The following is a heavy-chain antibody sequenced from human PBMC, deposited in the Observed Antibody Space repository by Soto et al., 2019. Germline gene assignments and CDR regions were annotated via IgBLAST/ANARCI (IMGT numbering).Heavy chain of an antibody. D-gene: IGHD2-21*02. V-gene: IGHV1-24*01. CDR1: GYTLTELS. J-gene: IGHJ4*02. CDR2: FDPEDGET. Sequence: ASVKVSCKVSGYTLTELSMHWVRQAPGKGLEWMGGFDPEDGETIYAQKFQGRVTMTEDTSTDTAYMELSSLRSEDTAVYYCATGGVYCGGDCYSSRRYYFDYWGQGTLVTVSS. CDR3: ATGGVYCGGDCYSSRRYYFDY.